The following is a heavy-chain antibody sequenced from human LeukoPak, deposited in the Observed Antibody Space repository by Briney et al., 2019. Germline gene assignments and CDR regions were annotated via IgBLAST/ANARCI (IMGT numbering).Heavy chain of an antibody. J-gene: IGHJ5*02. CDR3: ARALAAAGMRWFDP. D-gene: IGHD6-13*01. Sequence: GGSLRLSCAASGFTFSSYSMNWVRQAPGKGLEWVTAISSSSSYIYYADSVKGRFTISRDNAKNSLYLQMNSLRAEDTAVYYCARALAAAGMRWFDPWGQGTLVTVSS. CDR2: ISSSSSYI. V-gene: IGHV3-21*01. CDR1: GFTFSSYS.